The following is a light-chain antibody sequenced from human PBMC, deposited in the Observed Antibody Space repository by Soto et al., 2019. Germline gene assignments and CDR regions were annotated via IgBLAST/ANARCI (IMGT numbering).Light chain of an antibody. CDR1: QSISSW. V-gene: IGKV1-5*03. CDR3: QQYSSHPRR. Sequence: DIQMTQSPLTLSASVGDRVTITCRASQSISSWLAWYQQKPGKAPNLLIYKASSLEGGVPSRFSGSGSGTAFPLIISSLQPDDFANYYCQQYSSHPRRSGQGTKVQMK. CDR2: KAS. J-gene: IGKJ1*01.